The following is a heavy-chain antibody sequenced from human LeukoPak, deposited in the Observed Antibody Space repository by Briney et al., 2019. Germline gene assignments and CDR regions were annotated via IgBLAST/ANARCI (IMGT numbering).Heavy chain of an antibody. CDR2: ISAYNGNT. Sequence: ASVKVSCKASGYTFTSYGISWVRQAPGQGLEWMGWISAYNGNTNYAQKLQGRVTMTTDTSTSTAYMELRSLRSDDTAVYYCARDPTRYCSGGSCYIRWGQGTLVTVSS. V-gene: IGHV1-18*01. CDR1: GYTFTSYG. J-gene: IGHJ4*02. D-gene: IGHD2-15*01. CDR3: ARDPTRYCSGGSCYIR.